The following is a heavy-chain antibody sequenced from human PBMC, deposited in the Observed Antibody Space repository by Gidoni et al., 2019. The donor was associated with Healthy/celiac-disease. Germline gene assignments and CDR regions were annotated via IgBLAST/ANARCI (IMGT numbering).Heavy chain of an antibody. CDR2: IYPGDSDT. D-gene: IGHD6-19*01. CDR1: GYSFTSYW. J-gene: IGHJ2*01. V-gene: IGHV5-51*01. CDR3: ARHGPMTIAVAGTADWYFDL. Sequence: EVQLVQSGAEVKKPGESMKISCKGSGYSFTSYWIGWVRQMPGKGLEWMGIIYPGDSDTRYSPSFQGQVTISADKSISTAYLQLSSLKASDTAMYYCARHGPMTIAVAGTADWYFDLWGRGTLVTVSS.